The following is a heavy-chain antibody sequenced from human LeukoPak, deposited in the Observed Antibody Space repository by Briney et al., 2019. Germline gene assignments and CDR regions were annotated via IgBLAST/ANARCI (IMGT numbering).Heavy chain of an antibody. CDR2: ISSGSSYT. V-gene: IGHV3-11*06. D-gene: IGHD3-10*01. CDR3: ARDNYGYYGWGSYPRFDY. J-gene: IGHJ4*02. Sequence: PGGSLRLSCAASGFIFSDYYMTWIRQAPGKGLEWVSYISSGSSYTNYADSVKDRFTISRDNAKNSLYLQMNSLRAENRAVYYFARDNYGYYGWGSYPRFDYWGQGPLVTVSS. CDR1: GFIFSDYY.